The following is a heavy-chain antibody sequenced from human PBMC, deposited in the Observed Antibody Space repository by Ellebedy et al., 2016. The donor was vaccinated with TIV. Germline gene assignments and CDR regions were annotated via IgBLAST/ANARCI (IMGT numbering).Heavy chain of an antibody. J-gene: IGHJ5*02. CDR3: ARDFNRYSSSWYKWGDWFDP. V-gene: IGHV3-33*01. D-gene: IGHD6-13*01. CDR2: IWYDGSNK. Sequence: GESLKISCAASGFTFSSYGMHWVRQAPGKGLEWVAVIWYDGSNKYYADSVKGRFTISRDNSKNTLYLQMNSLRAEDAAVYYCARDFNRYSSSWYKWGDWFDPWGQGTLVTVSS. CDR1: GFTFSSYG.